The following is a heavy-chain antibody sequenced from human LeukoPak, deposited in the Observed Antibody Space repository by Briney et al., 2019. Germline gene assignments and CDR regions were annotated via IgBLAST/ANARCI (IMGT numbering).Heavy chain of an antibody. D-gene: IGHD3-9*01. CDR3: VRESNDFLTGYYDY. V-gene: IGHV3-23*01. CDR2: ISGSGGST. Sequence: PGGSLRLSCAASGFTFSSYAMSWVRQAPGKGLEWVSAISGSGGSTYYADSVKGRFTISRENAKNSVYLQMDSLRAGDTAVYYCVRESNDFLTGYYDYWGQGILVTVSS. J-gene: IGHJ4*02. CDR1: GFTFSSYA.